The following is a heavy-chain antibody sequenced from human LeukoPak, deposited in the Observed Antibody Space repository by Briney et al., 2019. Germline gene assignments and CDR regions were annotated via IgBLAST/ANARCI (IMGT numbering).Heavy chain of an antibody. CDR1: GITVSSKS. V-gene: IGHV3-66*02. CDR2: VYIGGNT. D-gene: IGHD4-17*01. Sequence: GGSLRLSCAGSGITVSSKSVSWVRQAPGKGLGWVSVVYIGGNTHYADSVKGRFTSSRDNAKNTLYLQMNSLRAEDTAIYYCASSDGDYFSPFDYWGQGTLVTVSS. J-gene: IGHJ4*02. CDR3: ASSDGDYFSPFDY.